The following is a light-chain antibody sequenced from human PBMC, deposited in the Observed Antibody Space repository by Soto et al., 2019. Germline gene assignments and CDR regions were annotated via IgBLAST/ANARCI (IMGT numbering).Light chain of an antibody. CDR1: QSVSSNY. CDR3: QQYGSSPFT. CDR2: GAS. J-gene: IGKJ3*01. V-gene: IGKV3-20*01. Sequence: EIVLTQSPGTLSLSPGERATLSCRASQSVSSNYLAWYQQKPGQAPRLLIYGASSRATGIPDRFSGSGSATDFTLTISRLEPEDSAVYYYQQYGSSPFTFGPGTKVDIK.